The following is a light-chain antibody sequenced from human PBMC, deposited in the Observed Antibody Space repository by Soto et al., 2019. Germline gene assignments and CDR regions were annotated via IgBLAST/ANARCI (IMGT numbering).Light chain of an antibody. CDR3: QQYTNWPYT. V-gene: IGKV3-15*01. CDR2: GAS. Sequence: EIVMTQSPATLSVSPGERASLSCRASQSVGSNLAWYQQTAGQAPRLLIYGASTRATGIPARFSGSGSGTNFPLSISSLQSEDFAVYSCQQYTNWPYTFGQGTKLEIK. CDR1: QSVGSN. J-gene: IGKJ2*01.